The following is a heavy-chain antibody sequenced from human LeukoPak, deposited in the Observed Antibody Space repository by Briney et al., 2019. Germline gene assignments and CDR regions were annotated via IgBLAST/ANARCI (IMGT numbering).Heavy chain of an antibody. J-gene: IGHJ4*02. Sequence: GGSLRLSCAASGFTFTSYGMHWLRQAPGKGLEWVAVISYDGRNKYHADSVKGRFTISRDNSKNTMFLQMNSLRPEDTAVYFCAKDGGNYYIDYWGQGTLVTVSS. CDR2: ISYDGRNK. CDR1: GFTFTSYG. CDR3: AKDGGNYYIDY. V-gene: IGHV3-30*18. D-gene: IGHD4-23*01.